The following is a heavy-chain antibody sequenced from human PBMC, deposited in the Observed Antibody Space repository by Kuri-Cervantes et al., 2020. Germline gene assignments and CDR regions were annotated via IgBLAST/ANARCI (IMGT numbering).Heavy chain of an antibody. V-gene: IGHV1-8*01. CDR2: MNPNSGNT. Sequence: ASVKVSCKASGYTFTSYDINWVRQATGQGLEWMGWMNPNSGNTGYAQKFQGRVTMTRNTSISTAYMELSSLRSEDTAVYYCARMDTAMVYDYYGMDVWGQGTTVT. CDR3: ARMDTAMVYDYYGMDV. J-gene: IGHJ6*01. CDR1: GYTFTSYD. D-gene: IGHD5-18*01.